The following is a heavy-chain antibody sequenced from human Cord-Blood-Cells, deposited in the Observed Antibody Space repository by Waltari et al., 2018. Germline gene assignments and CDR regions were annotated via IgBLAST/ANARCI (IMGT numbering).Heavy chain of an antibody. J-gene: IGHJ5*02. CDR1: GFTFSSYG. CDR2: ISYDGSNK. CDR3: AKDRNWFDP. V-gene: IGHV3-30*18. Sequence: QVQLVESGGGVVQPGRSLRLSCAASGFTFSSYGMHWVRQAPCKGLEWVAVISYDGSNKYYADSVKGRFTISKDNSKNTLYLQRNSLGAEDTAVYYCAKDRNWFDPLGQGTLVTVSS.